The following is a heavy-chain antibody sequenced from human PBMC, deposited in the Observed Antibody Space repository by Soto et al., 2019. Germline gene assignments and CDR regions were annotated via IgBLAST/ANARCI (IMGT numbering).Heavy chain of an antibody. CDR1: GFTFSSYA. D-gene: IGHD5-12*01. CDR2: VRGNGDPP. V-gene: IGHV3-64D*06. Sequence: TGGSLRLSCSASGFTFSSYAMHWVRQAPGKGLEYVSGVRGNGDPPFYADSVKGRFTISRDNSKNTLYLQMSSLSADDTAVYYCVKSRGGNNFDFFDWGQGALVTVSS. J-gene: IGHJ4*02. CDR3: VKSRGGNNFDFFD.